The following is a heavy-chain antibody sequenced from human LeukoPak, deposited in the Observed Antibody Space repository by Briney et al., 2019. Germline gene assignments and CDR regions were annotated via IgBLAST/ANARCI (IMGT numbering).Heavy chain of an antibody. V-gene: IGHV1-18*01. Sequence: ASVKVSCKASGYTFTSDGISWVRQAPGQGLEWMGWISAYNGNTNYAQKLQGRVTMTTDTSTSTAYMELRSLRSDDTAVYYCARLSSGWNWFDPWGQGTLVTVSS. J-gene: IGHJ5*02. D-gene: IGHD6-19*01. CDR1: GYTFTSDG. CDR2: ISAYNGNT. CDR3: ARLSSGWNWFDP.